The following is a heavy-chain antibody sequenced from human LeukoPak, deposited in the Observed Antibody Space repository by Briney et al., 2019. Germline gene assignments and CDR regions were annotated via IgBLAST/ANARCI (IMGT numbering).Heavy chain of an antibody. Sequence: GGSLRLSCAASGFTFSTYCMHWVRQAPGEGPMWVSRICPDGTVTNYADSVKARFIISRDNARNTVYLQMNSLRVEDTAVYYCVRDFRSADYWGQGTLVTVSS. CDR3: VRDFRSADY. J-gene: IGHJ4*02. V-gene: IGHV3-74*01. CDR1: GFTFSTYC. CDR2: ICPDGTVT.